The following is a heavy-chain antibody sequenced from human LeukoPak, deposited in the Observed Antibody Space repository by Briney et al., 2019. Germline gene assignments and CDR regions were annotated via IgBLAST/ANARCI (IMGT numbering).Heavy chain of an antibody. CDR2: INLSGST. CDR3: ARDLIVPVAMTGSGSYSTDY. Sequence: PSETLSLTCAVYGGSFSGYYWSSIRQPPGKGLEWMGEINLSGSTTYPPSLKRLVTMSVDSYKNQFSLKLSSVAAADTAVYYWARDLIVPVAMTGSGSYSTDYWGQGTLVTVSS. V-gene: IGHV4-34*01. D-gene: IGHD3-10*01. J-gene: IGHJ4*02. CDR1: GGSFSGYY.